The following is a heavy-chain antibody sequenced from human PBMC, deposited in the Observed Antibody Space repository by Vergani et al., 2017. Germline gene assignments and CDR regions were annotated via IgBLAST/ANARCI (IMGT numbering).Heavy chain of an antibody. J-gene: IGHJ5*02. Sequence: EVQLVESGGGLVQPGRSLRLSCAASGFTFDDYAMHWVRQAPGKGLEWVSGISWNSGSIGYADSVQGRFTISRDNAKNSLYLQMDSLRSEDTALYYCAKFLRDSTDGLPDALGPETLVIISS. V-gene: IGHV3-9*01. CDR1: GFTFDDYA. CDR2: ISWNSGSI. D-gene: IGHD2-21*02. CDR3: AKFLRDSTDGLPDA.